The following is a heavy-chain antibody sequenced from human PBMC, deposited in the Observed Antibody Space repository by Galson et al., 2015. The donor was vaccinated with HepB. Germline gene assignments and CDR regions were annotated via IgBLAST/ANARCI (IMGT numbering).Heavy chain of an antibody. CDR3: TRIGPPQYDYVWGRYRFTPDY. Sequence: SGAEVKKPGESLRISCKVSGYSFTSYWISWVRQMPGTGLEWLGRIDPSDFYTNYSPSFEGHVTLSRDQSISTAYLQWSSLKASDTAIYYCTRIGPPQYDYVWGRYRFTPDYWGQGTVVTVSS. V-gene: IGHV5-10-1*01. D-gene: IGHD3-16*02. J-gene: IGHJ4*02. CDR2: IDPSDFYT. CDR1: GYSFTSYW.